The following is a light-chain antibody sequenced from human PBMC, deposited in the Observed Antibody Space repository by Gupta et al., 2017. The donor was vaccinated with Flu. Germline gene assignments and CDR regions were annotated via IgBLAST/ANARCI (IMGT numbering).Light chain of an antibody. CDR2: AAS. CDR1: QMIDNY. Sequence: MAMIQSPSSLSASVGDTVAIHYRTEQMIDNYLNWYQQKAGKAPKLLIHAASDLESGVSSRFRGSGFGSQFVLTISDVRPEDSATYYCQESYSTPSCTFGPGTKVEIK. CDR3: QESYSTPSCT. V-gene: IGKV1-39*01. J-gene: IGKJ2*02.